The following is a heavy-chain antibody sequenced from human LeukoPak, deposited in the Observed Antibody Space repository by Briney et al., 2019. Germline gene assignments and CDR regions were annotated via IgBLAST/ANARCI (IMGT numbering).Heavy chain of an antibody. CDR2: IHYSGST. CDR3: ARYGSGSRRFDP. D-gene: IGHD3-10*01. V-gene: IGHV4-30-4*01. CDR1: GGSISSGDYY. Sequence: SETLSLTCTVSGGSISSGDYYWSWIRQPPGKGLEWIGYIHYSGSTYYNPSLRSRVTMSVDTSKNQFSLKLSSVTAADMAVYYCARYGSGSRRFDPWGQGTLVTVSS. J-gene: IGHJ5*02.